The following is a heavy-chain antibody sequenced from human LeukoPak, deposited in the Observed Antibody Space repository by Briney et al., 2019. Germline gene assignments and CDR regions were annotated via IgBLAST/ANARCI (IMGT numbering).Heavy chain of an antibody. CDR1: GGSFSGYY. CDR2: INHSGST. Sequence: SETLSLTCAVYGGSFSGYYWSWIRQPPGKGLEWIGEINHSGSTNYNPSLKSRVTISVDTSKNQFSLKLSSVTAADTAVYYCARRLAVAGTSPDYWGQGTLVTVSS. D-gene: IGHD6-19*01. J-gene: IGHJ4*02. CDR3: ARRLAVAGTSPDY. V-gene: IGHV4-34*01.